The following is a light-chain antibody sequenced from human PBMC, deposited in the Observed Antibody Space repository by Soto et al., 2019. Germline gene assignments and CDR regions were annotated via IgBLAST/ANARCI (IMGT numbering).Light chain of an antibody. CDR3: QQYGSSPPYT. Sequence: EIVLTQSPGTLSLSPGERATLSGRASQSVSSSYLDWYQQKPGQAPRLLIYGASSRATGIPDRFSGSGSGTDFTLTISRLEPEAFAVYYCQQYGSSPPYTFGQGTKLEIK. J-gene: IGKJ2*01. CDR1: QSVSSSY. V-gene: IGKV3-20*01. CDR2: GAS.